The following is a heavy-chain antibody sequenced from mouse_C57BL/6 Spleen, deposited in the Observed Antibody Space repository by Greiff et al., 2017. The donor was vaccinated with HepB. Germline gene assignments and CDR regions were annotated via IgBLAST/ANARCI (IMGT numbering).Heavy chain of an antibody. V-gene: IGHV1-64*01. D-gene: IGHD1-1*01. CDR1: GYTFTSYW. J-gene: IGHJ3*01. CDR2: IHPNSGST. CDR3: ARVRGNYYGSTLAY. Sequence: QVQLQQPGAELVKPGASVKLSCKASGYTFTSYWMHWVKQRPGQGLEWIGMIHPNSGSTNYNEKFKSKATLTVDKSSSTAYMQLSSLTSEDSAVYYCARVRGNYYGSTLAYWGQGTLVTVSA.